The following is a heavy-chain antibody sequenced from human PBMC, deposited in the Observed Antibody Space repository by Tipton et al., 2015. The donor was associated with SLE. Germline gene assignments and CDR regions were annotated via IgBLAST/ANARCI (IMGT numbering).Heavy chain of an antibody. CDR2: IYYSGST. V-gene: IGHV4-59*08. J-gene: IGHJ2*01. CDR3: ARGGTAMAYWYFDP. D-gene: IGHD5-18*01. Sequence: LRLSCTVSGGSISSYYWSWIRQPPGKGLEWIGYIYYSGSTNYNPSLKSRVTISVDTSKNQFSLKLNSVTAADTAVYYCARGGTAMAYWYFDPWGRGTLVTVSS. CDR1: GGSISSYY.